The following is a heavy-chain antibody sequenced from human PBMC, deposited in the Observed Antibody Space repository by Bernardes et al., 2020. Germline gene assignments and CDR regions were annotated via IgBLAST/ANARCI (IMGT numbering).Heavy chain of an antibody. CDR1: GGSISSYY. J-gene: IGHJ5*02. CDR2: IYYSGST. D-gene: IGHD2-2*01. V-gene: IGHV4-59*01. Sequence: LSLTCTVSGGSISSYYWSWIRQPPGKGLEWIGYIYYSGSTNYNPSLKSRVTISVDTSKNQFSLKLSSVTAADTAVYYCARAGYQLLSWGRFDPWGQGTLVTVSS. CDR3: ARAGYQLLSWGRFDP.